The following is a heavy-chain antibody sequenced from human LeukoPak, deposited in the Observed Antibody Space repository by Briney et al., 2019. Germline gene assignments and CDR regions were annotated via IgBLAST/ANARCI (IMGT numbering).Heavy chain of an antibody. V-gene: IGHV5-51*01. CDR2: IYPGDSDT. CDR1: GYSFTSYW. J-gene: IGHJ4*02. CDR3: ASGDSYYYDSSGPTDY. D-gene: IGHD3-22*01. Sequence: GESLKISCKGSGYSFTSYWIGWVRQMPGKGLEWMGIIYPGDSDTRYSPSFQGQVTISADKSISTAYLQWSSLKASDTAMYYCASGDSYYYDSSGPTDYWGQGTLVTVS.